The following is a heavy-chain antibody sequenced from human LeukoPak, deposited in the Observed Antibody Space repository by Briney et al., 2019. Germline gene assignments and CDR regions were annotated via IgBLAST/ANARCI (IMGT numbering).Heavy chain of an antibody. CDR1: GFTFSSYS. CDR3: ARDGHYYDSSGYYLPGYFDY. J-gene: IGHJ4*02. V-gene: IGHV3-30*04. Sequence: GRSLRLSCAASGFTFSSYSMHWVRQAPGKGLEGVAVISYDGSNKYYADSVKGRFTISRDNSKNTLYLQMNSLRADDTAVYYCARDGHYYDSSGYYLPGYFDYWGQGALVTVSS. D-gene: IGHD3-22*01. CDR2: ISYDGSNK.